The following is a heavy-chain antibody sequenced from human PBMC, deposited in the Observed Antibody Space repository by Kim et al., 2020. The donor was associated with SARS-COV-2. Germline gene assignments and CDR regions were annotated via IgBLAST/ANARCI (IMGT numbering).Heavy chain of an antibody. V-gene: IGHV4-39*01. Sequence: SETLSLTCTVSGGSISSSSYYWGWIRRPPGKGLEWIGSIYYSGSTYYNPSLKSRVTISVDTSKNQFSLKLSSVTAADTAVYYCARRSIRITIFGVVSRYFDYWGQGTLVTVSS. D-gene: IGHD3-3*01. CDR3: ARRSIRITIFGVVSRYFDY. CDR2: IYYSGST. CDR1: GGSISSSSYY. J-gene: IGHJ4*02.